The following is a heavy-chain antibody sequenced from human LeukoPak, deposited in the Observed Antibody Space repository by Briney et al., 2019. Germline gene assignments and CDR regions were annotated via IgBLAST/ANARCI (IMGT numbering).Heavy chain of an antibody. D-gene: IGHD3-3*01. CDR1: GGSFSGYY. CDR3: ARHPYDFWSGYYMNWFDP. Sequence: PSETLSLTCAVYGGSFSGYYWSWIRQPPGKGLEWIGEINHSGSTNYNPSLKSRVTISVDTSKNQFSLKLSSVTAADTAVYYCARHPYDFWSGYYMNWFDPWGQGTLVTVSS. J-gene: IGHJ5*02. V-gene: IGHV4-34*01. CDR2: INHSGST.